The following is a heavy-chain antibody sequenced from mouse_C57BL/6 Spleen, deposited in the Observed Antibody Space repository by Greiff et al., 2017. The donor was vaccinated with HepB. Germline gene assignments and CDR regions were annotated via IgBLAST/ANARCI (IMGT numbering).Heavy chain of an antibody. Sequence: QVQLKESGAELVRPGASVKMSCKASGYTFTSYNMHWVKQTHRQGLEWIGAIYPGNGDTSYNQKFKGKATLTVDKSSSTAYMKLSSLTSEDSAVYLCVRWKGTTAVVDARDMDYWGQGTSVTVSS. CDR3: VRWKGTTAVVDARDMDY. D-gene: IGHD1-1*01. J-gene: IGHJ4*01. CDR1: GYTFTSYN. V-gene: IGHV1-12*01. CDR2: IYPGNGDT.